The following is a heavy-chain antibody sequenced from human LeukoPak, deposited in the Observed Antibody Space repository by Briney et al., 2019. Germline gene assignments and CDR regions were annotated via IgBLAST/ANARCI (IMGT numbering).Heavy chain of an antibody. V-gene: IGHV5-51*01. CDR1: GYSFTSYW. CDR3: ARRRYDILTAVFDY. D-gene: IGHD3-9*01. CDR2: IYPGDSDT. J-gene: IGHJ4*02. Sequence: GESLKISCKGSGYSFTSYWIGWVRQLPGKGLEWMGIIYPGDSDTRYSPSLQGQVTISADKSISTAYLQWSSLKASDTAVYYCARRRYDILTAVFDYWGQGTLVTVSS.